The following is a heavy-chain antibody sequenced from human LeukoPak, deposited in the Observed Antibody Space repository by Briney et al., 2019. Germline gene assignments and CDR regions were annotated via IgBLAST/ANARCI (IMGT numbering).Heavy chain of an antibody. J-gene: IGHJ3*02. V-gene: IGHV1-18*01. CDR2: ISAYNGNT. D-gene: IGHD3-22*01. CDR3: ARARKVYYYDSSAYPPDAFGI. Sequence: ASVKVSCKASGYTFTSYGINWVRLAPGQGLEWMGWISAYNGNTNYAQNLQGRVTMTTDTSTNTAYMELRSLRSDDTAVYYCARARKVYYYDSSAYPPDAFGIWGQGTMVTVSS. CDR1: GYTFTSYG.